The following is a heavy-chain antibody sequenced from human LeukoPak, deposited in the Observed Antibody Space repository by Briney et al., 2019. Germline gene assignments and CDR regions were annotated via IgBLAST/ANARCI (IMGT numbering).Heavy chain of an antibody. J-gene: IGHJ5*02. Sequence: ASVKVSCKASGYAFTTYGINWVRQAPGQGLEWMGWISAYNGDTNYAQNVQGRVTMSTDTSTSTAYMELRSLRSDDTVVYYCARDLIAARPGWFDPWGQGTLVTVSS. D-gene: IGHD6-6*01. CDR3: ARDLIAARPGWFDP. V-gene: IGHV1-18*01. CDR2: ISAYNGDT. CDR1: GYAFTTYG.